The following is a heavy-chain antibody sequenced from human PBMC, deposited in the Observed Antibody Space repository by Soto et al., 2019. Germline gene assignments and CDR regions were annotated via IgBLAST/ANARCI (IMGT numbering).Heavy chain of an antibody. V-gene: IGHV3-23*01. CDR3: AKALSHDSPFDY. Sequence: EVQLLESGGGLVQPGGSLRLSCTASGFTFIDYAMSWVRQAPGKRLEWVSLISGGGGTTQYADSVKGRFTISRHNSKNTVYLQMNSLRVEDTAVYFCAKALSHDSPFDYWGQGTLVTVSS. D-gene: IGHD1-1*01. J-gene: IGHJ4*02. CDR1: GFTFIDYA. CDR2: ISGGGGTT.